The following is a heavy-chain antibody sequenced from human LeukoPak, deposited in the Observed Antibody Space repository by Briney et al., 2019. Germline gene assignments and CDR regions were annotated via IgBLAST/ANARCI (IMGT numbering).Heavy chain of an antibody. J-gene: IGHJ4*02. CDR2: ISGSGGST. Sequence: PGGSLRLSCAASGFTLSSYAMSWVRQAPGKGLEWVSAISGSGGSTYYADSVKGRFTISRDNSKNTLYLQMNSLRAEDTAVYYCAKDHRRQQLAIDYWGQGTLVTVSS. CDR3: AKDHRRQQLAIDY. D-gene: IGHD6-13*01. CDR1: GFTLSSYA. V-gene: IGHV3-23*01.